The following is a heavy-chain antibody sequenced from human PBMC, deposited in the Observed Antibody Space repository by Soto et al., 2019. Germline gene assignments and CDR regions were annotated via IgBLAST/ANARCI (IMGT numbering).Heavy chain of an antibody. Sequence: GASVKVSCKASGDTFNFYSINWVRQAPGLGLEWMGIINPSGGSTSYAQKFQGRVTMTRDTSTSTVYMELSSLRSEDTAVYYCARALGLRYFDWSDDAFDIWGQGTMVTVSS. CDR1: GDTFNFYS. CDR2: INPSGGST. CDR3: ARALGLRYFDWSDDAFDI. J-gene: IGHJ3*02. V-gene: IGHV1-46*02. D-gene: IGHD3-9*01.